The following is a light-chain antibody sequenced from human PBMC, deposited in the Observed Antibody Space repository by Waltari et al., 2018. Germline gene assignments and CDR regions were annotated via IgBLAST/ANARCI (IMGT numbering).Light chain of an antibody. CDR3: QQRSDWPLT. J-gene: IGKJ4*01. CDR2: DAS. Sequence: EIGLTQSPATLSLSPGEIATLSCRASQSVSSFLAWYQQKPGQTPRLLIYDASNRATGIPARFSGSGSGTDFTLTISSLEPEDFAVYYCQQRSDWPLTFGGGTKVEVK. CDR1: QSVSSF. V-gene: IGKV3-11*01.